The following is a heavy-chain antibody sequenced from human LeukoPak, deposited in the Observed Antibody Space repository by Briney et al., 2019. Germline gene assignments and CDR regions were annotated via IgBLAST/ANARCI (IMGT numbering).Heavy chain of an antibody. V-gene: IGHV4-38-2*02. Sequence: PSETLSLTCTVSGFSISSGYYWGWIRQPPGKGLEWIGIIYHSGSTYYNPSLKSRVTFSVDTSKNQFSLKLSSVTAADTAVYYCARTVEMGFSYYYYYMDVWGKGTTVTVSS. J-gene: IGHJ6*03. D-gene: IGHD5-24*01. CDR3: ARTVEMGFSYYYYYMDV. CDR2: IYHSGST. CDR1: GFSISSGYY.